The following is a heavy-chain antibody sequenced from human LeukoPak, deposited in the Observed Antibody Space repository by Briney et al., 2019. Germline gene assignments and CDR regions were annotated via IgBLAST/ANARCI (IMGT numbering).Heavy chain of an antibody. Sequence: GGSLRLSCAASGFTVSSNYMSWVRQAPGKGLEWVSVIYSGGSTYYADSVKGRFAISRDNSKNTLYLQMNSLRAEDTAVHYCARDQKNYGSGSYYEYYYYMDVWGKGTTVTVSS. J-gene: IGHJ6*03. CDR3: ARDQKNYGSGSYYEYYYYMDV. D-gene: IGHD3-10*01. CDR2: IYSGGST. V-gene: IGHV3-66*02. CDR1: GFTVSSNY.